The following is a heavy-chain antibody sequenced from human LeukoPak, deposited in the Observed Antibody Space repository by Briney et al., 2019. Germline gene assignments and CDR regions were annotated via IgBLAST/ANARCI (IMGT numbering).Heavy chain of an antibody. J-gene: IGHJ4*02. Sequence: GGSLRLSCAASGFTFSPYAMHWVRQAPGKGLEWVAVISYDGSNKYYADSVKGRFTISRDNSKNTLYLQMNSLRAEDTAVYYCARDFLSAHYYYDSSGYYRGGFDYWGQGTLVTVSS. D-gene: IGHD3-22*01. CDR3: ARDFLSAHYYYDSSGYYRGGFDY. CDR1: GFTFSPYA. V-gene: IGHV3-30*19. CDR2: ISYDGSNK.